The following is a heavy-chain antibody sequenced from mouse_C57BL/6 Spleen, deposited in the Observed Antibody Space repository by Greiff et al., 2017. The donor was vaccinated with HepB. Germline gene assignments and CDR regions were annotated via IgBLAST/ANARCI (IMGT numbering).Heavy chain of an antibody. J-gene: IGHJ2*01. CDR2: INPSSGYT. CDR3: ARSPNLCFDY. D-gene: IGHD1-1*01. V-gene: IGHV1-4*01. CDR1: GYTFTSYM. Sequence: QVQLKQSGAELARPGASVKMSCKASGYTFTSYMMHWVKQRPGQGLEWIGYINPSSGYTKYNQKFKDKATLTADKSSSTAYMQLSSLTSEDSAVYYCARSPNLCFDYWGQGTTLTVSS.